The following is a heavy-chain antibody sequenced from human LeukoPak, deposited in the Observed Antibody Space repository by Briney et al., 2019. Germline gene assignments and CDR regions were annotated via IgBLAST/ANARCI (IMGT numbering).Heavy chain of an antibody. D-gene: IGHD6-13*01. CDR1: GGTFSSYA. CDR2: IIPIFGIA. V-gene: IGHV1-69*04. Sequence: GASVKVSCKASGGTFSSYAISWVRQAPGQGLEWMGRIIPIFGIANYAQKFQGRATITADKSTSTAYMELSSLRSEDTAVYYCARDSFNEGIAAAGNDYWGQGTLVTVSS. J-gene: IGHJ4*02. CDR3: ARDSFNEGIAAAGNDY.